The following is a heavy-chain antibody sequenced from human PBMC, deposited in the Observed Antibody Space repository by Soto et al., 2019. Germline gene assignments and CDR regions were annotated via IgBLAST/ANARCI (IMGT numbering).Heavy chain of an antibody. Sequence: EVQLLESGGGLVQPGWSLRLSCAASGFTFSSYSMSWVRQAPGKGLERVSGCSTGGDGGTTYYTDSVKGRFTISRDKSKSTLVLQTNCHRGASTAIDYGAKKVNSDSGSQYGAYWGQGTLVAVCS. D-gene: IGHD3-10*01. CDR3: AKKVNSDSGSQYGAY. J-gene: IGHJ4*02. CDR1: GFTFSSYS. CDR2: TGGDGGTT. V-gene: IGHV3-23*01.